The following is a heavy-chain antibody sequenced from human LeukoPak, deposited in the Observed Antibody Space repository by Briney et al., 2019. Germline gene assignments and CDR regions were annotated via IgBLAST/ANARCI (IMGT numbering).Heavy chain of an antibody. CDR3: ARDRWGYCGGDCYSRFDWFDP. CDR1: GGTFSSYA. D-gene: IGHD2-21*02. J-gene: IGHJ5*02. Sequence: ASVKVSCKASGGTFSSYAISWVRQAPGQGLEWMGGIIPIFGTANYAQKFQGRVTITTDESTSTAYMELSSLRSEDAAVYYCARDRWGYCGGDCYSRFDWFDPWGQGTLVTVSS. CDR2: IIPIFGTA. V-gene: IGHV1-69*05.